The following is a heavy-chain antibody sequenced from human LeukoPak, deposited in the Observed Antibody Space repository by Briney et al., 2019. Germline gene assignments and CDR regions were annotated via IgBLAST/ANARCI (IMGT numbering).Heavy chain of an antibody. CDR3: AKAAASKYSSSSVEYFQH. CDR2: ISSSSSYI. D-gene: IGHD6-6*01. Sequence: GGSLRLSCAASGFTFSSYSMNWVRQAPGKGLEWVSSISSSSSYIYYADSVKGRFTIPRDNSKNTLYLQMNSLRAGDTAVYYCAKAAASKYSSSSVEYFQHWGQGTLVTVSS. CDR1: GFTFSSYS. J-gene: IGHJ1*01. V-gene: IGHV3-21*01.